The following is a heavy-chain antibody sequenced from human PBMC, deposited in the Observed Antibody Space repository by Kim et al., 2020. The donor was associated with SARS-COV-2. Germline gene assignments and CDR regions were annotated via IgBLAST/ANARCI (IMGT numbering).Heavy chain of an antibody. Sequence: GGSLRLSCEVSGFNFNSYSMNWVRQAPGKGLEWVSYISSSSTTMYYADSVRGRFTISRDNAKNSLFLQMNSLRDEDTAVYYCARCPLSMTMVRGMITTTFVYYCRMDAWGQGTTVTVSS. CDR3: ARCPLSMTMVRGMITTTFVYYCRMDA. V-gene: IGHV3-48*02. J-gene: IGHJ6*02. D-gene: IGHD3-10*01. CDR1: GFNFNSYS. CDR2: ISSSSTTM.